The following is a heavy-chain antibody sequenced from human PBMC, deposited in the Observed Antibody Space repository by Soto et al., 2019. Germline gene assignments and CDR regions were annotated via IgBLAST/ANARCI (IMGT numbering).Heavy chain of an antibody. Sequence: EASVKVSCKASGYTFTSYGISWVRQAPGQGLEWMGWISAYNGNTNYAQKLQGRVTMTTDTSTSTAYMELRSLRSDDTAVYYCAGNSFYYYGSGSYYTSFPFDPWGQGTLVTVSS. J-gene: IGHJ5*02. CDR3: AGNSFYYYGSGSYYTSFPFDP. V-gene: IGHV1-18*01. CDR1: GYTFTSYG. CDR2: ISAYNGNT. D-gene: IGHD3-10*01.